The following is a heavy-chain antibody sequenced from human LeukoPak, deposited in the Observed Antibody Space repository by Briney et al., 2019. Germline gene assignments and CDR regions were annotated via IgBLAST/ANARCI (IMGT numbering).Heavy chain of an antibody. V-gene: IGHV3-30*04. CDR3: TGANTAIPDAFNI. D-gene: IGHD5-18*01. CDR1: GFTFSSYA. CDR2: ISYDGNNK. J-gene: IGHJ3*02. Sequence: TGRSLRLSCAASGFTFSSYAMHWVRQAPGKGLEWVAAISYDGNNKYYADSVKGRFTISRDNSKNTLYLQMNSLRAEDTAMSYCTGANTAIPDAFNIWGQGTMVTVSS.